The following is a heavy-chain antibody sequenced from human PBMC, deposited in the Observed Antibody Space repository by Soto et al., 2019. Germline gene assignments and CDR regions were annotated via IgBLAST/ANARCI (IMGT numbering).Heavy chain of an antibody. D-gene: IGHD4-17*01. CDR3: ARDVRTTTVSHWYFDL. CDR2: IWYDGNNK. J-gene: IGHJ2*01. V-gene: IGHV3-33*01. Sequence: QVQLVESGGGVVQPGRSLRLSCAASGFTFSNYGMFWVRQAPGKGLEWVALIWYDGNNKYYSDSVKGRFTISRDNSKNTLYLHMNRLRGEDTAVYYCARDVRTTTVSHWYFDLWGRGTLVTVSS. CDR1: GFTFSNYG.